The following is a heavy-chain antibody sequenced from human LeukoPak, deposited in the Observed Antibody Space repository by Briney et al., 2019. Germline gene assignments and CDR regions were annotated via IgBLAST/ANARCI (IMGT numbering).Heavy chain of an antibody. V-gene: IGHV1-18*01. J-gene: IGHJ5*02. CDR3: ARVREAESGYRYTLAWFDP. D-gene: IGHD5-18*01. Sequence: GASVKVSCKTSGYTFPSYAISWVRQAPGQGLEWMGWISAYNGNTDSAQKFQGRVTMTTDSSTSTAYMELRGLTSDDTAVYYCARVREAESGYRYTLAWFDPWGQGTLVTVSS. CDR2: ISAYNGNT. CDR1: GYTFPSYA.